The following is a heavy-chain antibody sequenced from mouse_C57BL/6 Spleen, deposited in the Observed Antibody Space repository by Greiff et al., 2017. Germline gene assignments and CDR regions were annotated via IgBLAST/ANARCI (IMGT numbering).Heavy chain of an antibody. V-gene: IGHV3-6*01. CDR2: ISYDGSN. D-gene: IGHD1-1*01. CDR1: GYSITSGYY. J-gene: IGHJ2*01. Sequence: EVKLMESGPGLVKPSQSLSLTCSVTGYSITSGYYWNWIRQFPGNQLEWMGYISYDGSNNYNPSLKNRISITHDTSKNQFFLKLKSVTTEDTARYYCARGVYYYGSSNYFDYWGQGTTLTVSS. CDR3: ARGVYYYGSSNYFDY.